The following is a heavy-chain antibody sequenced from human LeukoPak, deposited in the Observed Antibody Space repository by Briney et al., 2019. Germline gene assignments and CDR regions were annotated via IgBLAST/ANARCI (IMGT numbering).Heavy chain of an antibody. Sequence: SETLSLTCTVSGDSISNYYWSWIRQPPGKGLEWIGYIYYNGDIKYTPSLKSRVSLSIDVSKSQFSLNLISLTAPGTAVYFCARLNSEGFIVAKTGDQHFFYGMDVWGQGTAVTVSS. CDR3: ARLNSEGFIVAKTGDQHFFYGMDV. V-gene: IGHV4-59*01. CDR2: IYYNGDI. CDR1: GDSISNYY. J-gene: IGHJ6*02. D-gene: IGHD2-21*01.